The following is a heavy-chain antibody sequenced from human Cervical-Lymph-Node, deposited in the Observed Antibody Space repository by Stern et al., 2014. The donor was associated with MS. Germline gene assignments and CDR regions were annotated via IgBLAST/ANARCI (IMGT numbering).Heavy chain of an antibody. Sequence: VQLVESGGGVVQPGRSLRLSCAASGFIFSDYGMHWVRQAPGKGLEWVAVIWYDGSQKYYADSVQGRFTISRDNSKNTLYLQMNSLRAEDTAVYYCTRDEAYYSDRRAAGYWGQGILVTVSS. D-gene: IGHD3-22*01. CDR1: GFIFSDYG. CDR3: TRDEAYYSDRRAAGY. J-gene: IGHJ4*02. V-gene: IGHV3-33*01. CDR2: IWYDGSQK.